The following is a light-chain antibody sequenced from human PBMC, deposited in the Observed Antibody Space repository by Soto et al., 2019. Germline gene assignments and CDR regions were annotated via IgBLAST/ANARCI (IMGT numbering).Light chain of an antibody. CDR1: QSISSW. J-gene: IGKJ1*01. V-gene: IGKV1-5*03. Sequence: DIQMTQSPSTLSASVGDRVTITCRASQSISSWLAWYQQKPGKAPKLLIYKASSLESGVPSRFSGSGSGTEFTLTISILQHDDFATYYCQQYNSYPCTFGQGTKVEIK. CDR3: QQYNSYPCT. CDR2: KAS.